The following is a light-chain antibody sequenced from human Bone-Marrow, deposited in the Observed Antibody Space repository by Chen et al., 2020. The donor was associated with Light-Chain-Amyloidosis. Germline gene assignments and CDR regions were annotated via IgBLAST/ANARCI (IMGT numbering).Light chain of an antibody. CDR1: NIGSTS. CDR2: DDS. CDR3: QVWDRSSDRPV. J-gene: IGLJ3*02. V-gene: IGLV3-21*02. Sequence: SYVLTQPSSVSVAQGQTATMAGGGNNIGSTSVHWYTQTPGQAPLLVVYDDSDRPSGIPERLSGSNSGNTATLTISRVEAGDEADYYCQVWDRSSDRPVFGGGTKLTVL.